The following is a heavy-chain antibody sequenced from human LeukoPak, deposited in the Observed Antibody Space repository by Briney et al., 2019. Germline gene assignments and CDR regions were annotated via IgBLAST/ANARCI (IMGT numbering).Heavy chain of an antibody. V-gene: IGHV3-48*01. CDR1: GFTFSGYN. CDR2: ISSSSSNI. J-gene: IGHJ3*02. D-gene: IGHD4-17*01. Sequence: GGSLRLSCAASGFTFSGYNLNWVRQAQGKGLEWVSYISSSSSNIDYADSVKGRFTISRHNAKNSLFLQMNSLRAEDTAVYYCARDLDYVHALDIWGQGTVVTVSS. CDR3: ARDLDYVHALDI.